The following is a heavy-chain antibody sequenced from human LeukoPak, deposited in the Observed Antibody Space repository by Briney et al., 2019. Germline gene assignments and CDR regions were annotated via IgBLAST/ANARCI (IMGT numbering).Heavy chain of an antibody. D-gene: IGHD5-12*01. J-gene: IGHJ2*01. Sequence: PGGSLRLSCAASGFTFSSYSMNWVRQAPGKGLEWVGNIKPDGNEKYYVDSVKGRFAISRDNAKNSLYLQMNSLRAEETAVYYCAKYSGSPYWYFDLWGRGTLVTVSS. CDR1: GFTFSSYS. CDR3: AKYSGSPYWYFDL. CDR2: IKPDGNEK. V-gene: IGHV3-7*01.